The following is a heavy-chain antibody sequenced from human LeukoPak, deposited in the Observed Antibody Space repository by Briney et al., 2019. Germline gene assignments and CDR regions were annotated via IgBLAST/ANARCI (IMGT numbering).Heavy chain of an antibody. J-gene: IGHJ4*02. CDR2: ITASGTAM. D-gene: IGHD1-26*01. CDR1: GFTFSSAW. Sequence: GGSLRLSCAASGFTFSSAWMNWVRQAPGKGLEWVLHITASGTAMFYADSVKGRFTISRDNAKNSLYLQMNSLRDEDTAVYYCASSGSYRFDYWGQGTLVTVSS. CDR3: ASSGSYRFDY. V-gene: IGHV3-48*02.